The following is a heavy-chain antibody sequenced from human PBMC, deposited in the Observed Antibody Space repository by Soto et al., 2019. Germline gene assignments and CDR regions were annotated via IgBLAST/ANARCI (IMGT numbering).Heavy chain of an antibody. J-gene: IGHJ4*02. CDR1: CIARNKYW. CDR3: VRARVDY. Sequence: GGSLRLPCAASCIARNKYWMAWVRQAPGKGLEWVATIKEDGSEKYDGDSLRGRFTISRDNAENSLYMQMNSLRAEDTAVYYCVRARVDYLRQGTVVAVSS. V-gene: IGHV3-7*04. CDR2: IKEDGSEK.